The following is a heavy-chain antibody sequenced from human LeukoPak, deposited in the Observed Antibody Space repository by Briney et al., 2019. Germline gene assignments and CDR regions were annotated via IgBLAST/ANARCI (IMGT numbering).Heavy chain of an antibody. J-gene: IGHJ5*02. Sequence: SETLSLTCSVSGGSITSTGSYWGWIRQTPGKGLEWIATTVYRGTTYYNPSLKSRVTISIDTSKNHFSLNLSSVTAADTAVYYCARRIGELGLNWFDPWGQGTLVTVSS. D-gene: IGHD3-16*01. CDR1: GGSITSTGSY. CDR3: ARRIGELGLNWFDP. V-gene: IGHV4-39*02. CDR2: TVYRGTT.